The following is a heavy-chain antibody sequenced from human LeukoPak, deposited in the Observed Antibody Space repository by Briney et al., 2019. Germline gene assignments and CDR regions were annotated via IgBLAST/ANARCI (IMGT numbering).Heavy chain of an antibody. D-gene: IGHD3-10*01. CDR2: ISWISDYI. CDR3: AKVGGAGSYFNSYFDH. V-gene: IGHV3-9*02. CDR1: GFSSGNYA. Sequence: GRSLRLSCALSGFSSGNYATFWVRQGPEKGMGWVSGISWISDYIGYADSVQGRFTNSRDNAKKSLYLQMNSLRPEDTALYYCAKVGGAGSYFNSYFDHWGQGSLVTGSS. J-gene: IGHJ4*02.